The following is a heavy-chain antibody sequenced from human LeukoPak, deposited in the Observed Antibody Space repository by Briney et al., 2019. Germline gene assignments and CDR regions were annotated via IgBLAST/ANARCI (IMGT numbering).Heavy chain of an antibody. CDR3: ARGTERASWFDP. D-gene: IGHD1-1*01. CDR2: IYSSGST. CDR1: GDSISSGVYY. V-gene: IGHV4-30-4*01. Sequence: SETLSLTCTVSGDSISSGVYYWNWIRQPPGRGLEWIGYIYSSGSTYYNPSLKSRVTISVDTSKNQFSLKLSSVTAADTAVYYCARGTERASWFDPWGQGTLVTVSS. J-gene: IGHJ5*02.